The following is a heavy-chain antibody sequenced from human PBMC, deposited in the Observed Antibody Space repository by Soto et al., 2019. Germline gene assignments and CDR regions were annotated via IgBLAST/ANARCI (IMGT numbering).Heavy chain of an antibody. Sequence: XSLTLSCAASGXTFSSYWMHWVRQAPGKGLVLVSRINSDGSSTSYADSVNGRFTSSRDNAKNTLYLQMNSRRAEDTALYYCAREYYDILTGYYPYYYYGMDVWGQGTTGTVSS. CDR3: AREYYDILTGYYPYYYYGMDV. D-gene: IGHD3-9*01. J-gene: IGHJ6*02. CDR2: INSDGSST. V-gene: IGHV3-74*01. CDR1: GXTFSSYW.